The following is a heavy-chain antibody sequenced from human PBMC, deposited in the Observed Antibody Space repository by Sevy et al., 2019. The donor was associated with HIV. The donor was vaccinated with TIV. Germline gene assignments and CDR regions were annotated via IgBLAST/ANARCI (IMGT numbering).Heavy chain of an antibody. CDR2: INQGGSQE. D-gene: IGHD2-2*01. V-gene: IGHV3-7*01. J-gene: IGHJ1*01. Sequence: GGSLRLSCAASGLTFSSYWMTWVRQAPGKGLQWVANINQGGSQEYYVDSVKGRFTISRDNAKNSLYLQINSLRAEDTAVYYCATILPAGVPAEYFQHWGQGTLVTVSS. CDR1: GLTFSSYW. CDR3: ATILPAGVPAEYFQH.